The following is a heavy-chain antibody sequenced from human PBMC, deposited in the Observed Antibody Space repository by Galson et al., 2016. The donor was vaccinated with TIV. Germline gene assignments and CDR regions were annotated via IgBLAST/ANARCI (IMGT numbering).Heavy chain of an antibody. CDR1: GGSISSYN. J-gene: IGHJ5*02. Sequence: SETLSLTCTVSGGSISSYNWSWIRKPAGKGLEWIGRIYTSGSPNYNPSLKSRVTMSVDASRNQFSLKLNSMTAADTAVYYCARGGRNWFGGWFDPWGQGTLVTVSS. CDR3: ARGGRNWFGGWFDP. V-gene: IGHV4-4*07. D-gene: IGHD3-10*01. CDR2: IYTSGSP.